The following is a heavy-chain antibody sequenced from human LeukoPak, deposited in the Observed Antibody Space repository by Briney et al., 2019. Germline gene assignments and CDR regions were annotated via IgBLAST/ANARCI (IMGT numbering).Heavy chain of an antibody. J-gene: IGHJ4*02. CDR2: IHHSGST. D-gene: IGHD3-10*01. V-gene: IGHV4-30-2*06. Sequence: SETLSLTCAVSGGSIIRGGYSWSWIRQSPGQGLEWIGYIHHSGSTYYNPSLKSRLTMSVDTSKNQFSLNLTSVTAADTAVYYCARDGVRGVREPDYWGQGTLVTVSS. CDR3: ARDGVRGVREPDY. CDR1: GGSIIRGGYS.